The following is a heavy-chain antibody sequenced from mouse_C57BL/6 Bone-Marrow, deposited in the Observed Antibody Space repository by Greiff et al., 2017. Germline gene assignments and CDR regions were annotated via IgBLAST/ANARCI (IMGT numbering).Heavy chain of an antibody. CDR3: ARVRLRRVFDY. Sequence: QVQLKQSGTELVKPGASVKLSCKASGYTFTSYWMHWVKQRPGQGLEWIGNINPSNGGTNYNEKFKSKATLTVDKSSSTAYMQLSSLTSEDSAVYYCARVRLRRVFDYWGQGTTLTVSS. CDR1: GYTFTSYW. J-gene: IGHJ2*01. D-gene: IGHD2-4*01. CDR2: INPSNGGT. V-gene: IGHV1-53*01.